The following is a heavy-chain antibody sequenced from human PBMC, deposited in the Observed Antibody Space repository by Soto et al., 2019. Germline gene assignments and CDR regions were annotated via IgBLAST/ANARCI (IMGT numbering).Heavy chain of an antibody. Sequence: QVQLVQSGAEVKKPGASVKVSCKASGYTFTSYGIIWVRQAPGQGLEWMGWISAYNGNTNYAQKLQGRVTMTTDTSTSTAYMELRSLRSDDTAVYYCARDPFYYGSGSPSLDYWGQGTLVTVSS. D-gene: IGHD3-10*01. J-gene: IGHJ4*02. V-gene: IGHV1-18*01. CDR3: ARDPFYYGSGSPSLDY. CDR2: ISAYNGNT. CDR1: GYTFTSYG.